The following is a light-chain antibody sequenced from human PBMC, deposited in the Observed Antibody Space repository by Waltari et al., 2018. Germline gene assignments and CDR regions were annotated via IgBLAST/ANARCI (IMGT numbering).Light chain of an antibody. CDR2: DAS. CDR3: LQHSDWPRFT. J-gene: IGKJ3*01. V-gene: IGKV3-11*01. Sequence: DIVLSHSPATLSLSPGERAILSCRASQSVSRHLAWYQQKPGKAPRLLIYDASNRATGFPPRFSGSGSGTDFTLTISSLGPEDFAVYYCLQHSDWPRFTFGPGTKVDIK. CDR1: QSVSRH.